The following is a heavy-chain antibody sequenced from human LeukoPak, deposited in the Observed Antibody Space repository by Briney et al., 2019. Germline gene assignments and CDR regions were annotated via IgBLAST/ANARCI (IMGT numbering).Heavy chain of an antibody. Sequence: SVKVSCKASGGTFSSYAISWVRQAPGQGLEWMGGIIPIFGTANYAQKFQGRVTITADESTSTAYMELSSLRSEDTAVYYCARGATLQSGIFDYWGQGTLVTVSS. J-gene: IGHJ4*02. CDR3: ARGATLQSGIFDY. CDR2: IIPIFGTA. CDR1: GGTFSSYA. V-gene: IGHV1-69*13. D-gene: IGHD4-11*01.